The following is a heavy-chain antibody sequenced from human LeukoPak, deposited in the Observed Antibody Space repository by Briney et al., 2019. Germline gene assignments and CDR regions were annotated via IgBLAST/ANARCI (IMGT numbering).Heavy chain of an antibody. CDR2: IYYSGST. Sequence: SETLSLTCTVSGGSVSSYYWSWIRQPPGKGLEWIGYIYYSGSTNYNPSLTSRVTISLDTSKNQFSLKLSSVTAADTAVYYCARRRGNFWSDYYAFDYWGLGTLVTISS. J-gene: IGHJ4*02. CDR3: ARRRGNFWSDYYAFDY. V-gene: IGHV4-59*08. CDR1: GGSVSSYY. D-gene: IGHD3-3*01.